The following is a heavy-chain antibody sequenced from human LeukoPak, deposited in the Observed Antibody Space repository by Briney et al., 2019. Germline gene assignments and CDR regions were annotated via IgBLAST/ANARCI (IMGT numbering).Heavy chain of an antibody. Sequence: SETLSLTCTVYSGSLSGHFWSWIRQPPGKGLEWIGYIYYSGSTNYNPSLKSRVTISVDTSKNQFSLKLSSVTAADTAVYYCARLPYYYDSSGYKRGFDYWGQGTLVTVSS. CDR2: IYYSGST. CDR1: SGSLSGHF. J-gene: IGHJ4*02. V-gene: IGHV4-59*11. CDR3: ARLPYYYDSSGYKRGFDY. D-gene: IGHD3-22*01.